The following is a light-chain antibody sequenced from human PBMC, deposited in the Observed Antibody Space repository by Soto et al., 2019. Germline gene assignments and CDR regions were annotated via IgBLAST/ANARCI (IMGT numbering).Light chain of an antibody. CDR2: EVS. CDR3: SSFTTSITWV. Sequence: QSALTQPASVSGSPGQSIAISCTGTSSDVGKYSYVSWFQQYPGNAPKLMIYEVSNRPSGVSNRFSGSKSGNTASLTISGLQGEDEADYYCSSFTTSITWVFGGGTKLTVL. J-gene: IGLJ3*02. V-gene: IGLV2-14*01. CDR1: SSDVGKYSY.